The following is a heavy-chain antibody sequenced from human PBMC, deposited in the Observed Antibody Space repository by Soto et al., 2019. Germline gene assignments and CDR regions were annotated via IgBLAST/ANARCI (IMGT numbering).Heavy chain of an antibody. Sequence: GSLRLSCAASGFTFSSYAMSWVRQAPGKGLEWVSAISGSGGSTYYADSVKGRFTISRDNSKNTLYLQMNSLRAEDTAVYYCAKTAAGRAGYYYGMDVWGQGTTVTVSS. J-gene: IGHJ6*02. CDR2: ISGSGGST. CDR1: GFTFSSYA. V-gene: IGHV3-23*01. CDR3: AKTAAGRAGYYYGMDV. D-gene: IGHD3-10*01.